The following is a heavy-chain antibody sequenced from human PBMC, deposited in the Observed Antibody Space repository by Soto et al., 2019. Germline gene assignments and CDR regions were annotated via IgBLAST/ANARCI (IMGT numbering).Heavy chain of an antibody. V-gene: IGHV1-18*01. D-gene: IGHD1-26*01. CDR3: AREDSGGLDY. Sequence: QVQLVQSGVEVKKPGASVKVSCKASGYTFSNYGISWVRQAPGQGLEGMGWFSSYNGDARYAQNVQGRVTMTTDTSTSTAYMELWSLRSDDTAVYYCAREDSGGLDYWGQGTLVTVSS. CDR2: FSSYNGDA. CDR1: GYTFSNYG. J-gene: IGHJ4*02.